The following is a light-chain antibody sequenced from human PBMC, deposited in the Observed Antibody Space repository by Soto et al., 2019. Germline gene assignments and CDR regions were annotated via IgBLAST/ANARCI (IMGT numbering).Light chain of an antibody. V-gene: IGKV1-39*01. J-gene: IGKJ1*01. CDR1: QTISTY. Sequence: DIQMTQSPSSLSAFVGDRVTITCRASQTISTYLNWYQQKPGKAPKLLIYAASSLQSGVPSRFSGSGSGTDFILTISSLQPEDFATYYCQQSYSAPRTFGQGTRVEVK. CDR3: QQSYSAPRT. CDR2: AAS.